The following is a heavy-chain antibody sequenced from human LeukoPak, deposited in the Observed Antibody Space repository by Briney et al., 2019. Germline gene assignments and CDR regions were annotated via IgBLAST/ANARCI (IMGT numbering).Heavy chain of an antibody. Sequence: SETLSLTCAVSGYSISSGYYWGWMRQPPGKGLEWIGSMHHSGSTFYNPSLKSRVTISVDTSKNQLSLKLSSVTAADTAVYFCAAENLDTAMVRIPYWGQGTLVTVSS. V-gene: IGHV4-38-2*01. CDR1: GYSISSGYY. J-gene: IGHJ4*02. CDR2: MHHSGST. CDR3: AAENLDTAMVRIPY. D-gene: IGHD5-18*01.